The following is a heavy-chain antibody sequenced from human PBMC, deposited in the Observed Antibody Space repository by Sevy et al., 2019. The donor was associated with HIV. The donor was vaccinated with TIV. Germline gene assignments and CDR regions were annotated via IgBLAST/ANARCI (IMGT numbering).Heavy chain of an antibody. CDR2: IFSSGST. D-gene: IGHD6-19*01. Sequence: GGSLRLSCAISGFTFNDKYIIWVRQAPGKGLEWVSVIFSSGSTYYADSAKDGFNNSRDNSTNTVDLQMNSVRADDTAVYYCVSQFLAFRSGWSYFDYWGHGTLVTVSS. CDR3: VSQFLAFRSGWSYFDY. CDR1: GFTFNDKY. J-gene: IGHJ4*01. V-gene: IGHV3-66*02.